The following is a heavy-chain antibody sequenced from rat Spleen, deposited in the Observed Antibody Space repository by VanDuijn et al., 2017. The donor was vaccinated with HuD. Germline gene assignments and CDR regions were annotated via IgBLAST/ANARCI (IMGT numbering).Heavy chain of an antibody. CDR1: GFTFSNYY. CDR2: ISPSGGGT. J-gene: IGHJ3*01. D-gene: IGHD1-1*01. CDR3: VTDYYSGGLINWFAY. V-gene: IGHV5-25*01. Sequence: EVQLVESGGGLVQPGRSMKLSCAASGFTFSNYYMAWVRQAPTEGLEWVASISPSGGGTYYRDSVKGRFTISRDNAKSTLYLQMDSLRSEDTATYYCVTDYYSGGLINWFAYWGQGTLVTVSS.